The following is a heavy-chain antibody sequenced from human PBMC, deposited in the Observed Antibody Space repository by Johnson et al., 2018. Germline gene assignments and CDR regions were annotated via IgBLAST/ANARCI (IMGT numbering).Heavy chain of an antibody. J-gene: IGHJ3*02. Sequence: QVQLVQSGGGVVQPGRSLRLSCAASGITFSPYDMHWVRQAPGKGLEWVALMSYDGSNKFYADSVKGRFTISRDNSKNTQYLQMNSLRADDTAVYYGAKRMGPTTLRWEAFDIWGQGTMVTVSS. D-gene: IGHD4-17*01. CDR2: MSYDGSNK. CDR3: AKRMGPTTLRWEAFDI. CDR1: GITFSPYD. V-gene: IGHV3-30*18.